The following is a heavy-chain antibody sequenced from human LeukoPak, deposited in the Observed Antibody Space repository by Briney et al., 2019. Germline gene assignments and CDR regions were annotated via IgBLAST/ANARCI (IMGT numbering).Heavy chain of an antibody. CDR3: ATENYYDSSGSHKTFDY. CDR2: ISYDGNNK. CDR1: GFTFSSYG. D-gene: IGHD3-22*01. V-gene: IGHV3-30*03. J-gene: IGHJ4*02. Sequence: QPGRSLRLSCAASGFTFSSYGMHWVRQAPGKGLEWVAVISYDGNNKYYADSVKGRFTISRDNSKNTLYLQMSSLRTEDTAVYYCATENYYDSSGSHKTFDYWGQGTLVTVSS.